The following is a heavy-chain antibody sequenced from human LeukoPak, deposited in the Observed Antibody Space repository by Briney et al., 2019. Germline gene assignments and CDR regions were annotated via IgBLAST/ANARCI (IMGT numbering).Heavy chain of an antibody. V-gene: IGHV4-59*01. CDR1: GVSINGYY. J-gene: IGHJ6*04. CDR2: IYFSGST. CDR3: ARGEALVSNYGMDV. Sequence: PSETLSLTCTVSGVSINGYYWSWIRQPPGKGLEWIGYIYFSGSTSYNPSLKSRVTMSVDTSRNQFSLKLSSVTAADTAVYYCARGEALVSNYGMDVWAKGTTVTVSS. D-gene: IGHD5-18*01.